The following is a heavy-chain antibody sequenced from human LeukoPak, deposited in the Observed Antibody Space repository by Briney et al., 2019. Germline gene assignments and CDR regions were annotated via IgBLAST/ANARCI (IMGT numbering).Heavy chain of an antibody. CDR2: VYYTGST. V-gene: IGHV4-59*08. CDR1: GGSMSTYY. D-gene: IGHD2-21*02. Sequence: SETLSLTCTVSGGSMSTYYWTWIRQPPGKGLEWIGYVYYTGSTNYNPSLKSRVTISVDTSKNQFSLKLSSVTAADTAVYYCARRVVVTGIILYAFDIWGQGTMVTVSS. CDR3: ARRVVVTGIILYAFDI. J-gene: IGHJ3*02.